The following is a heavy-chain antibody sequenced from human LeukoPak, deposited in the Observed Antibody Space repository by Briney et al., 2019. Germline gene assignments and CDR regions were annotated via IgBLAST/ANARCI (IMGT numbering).Heavy chain of an antibody. Sequence: ASVKVSFKTSGYTFTDYYMHWVRQAPGQGLEWMGWINPNSGATNYAQKFQGRVTMTRDTSICTAYMELSRLKYDDTAVYSCATSVVPAAIFAFDIWGQGTMVTVSS. CDR2: INPNSGAT. CDR3: ATSVVPAAIFAFDI. J-gene: IGHJ3*02. D-gene: IGHD2-2*01. V-gene: IGHV1-2*02. CDR1: GYTFTDYY.